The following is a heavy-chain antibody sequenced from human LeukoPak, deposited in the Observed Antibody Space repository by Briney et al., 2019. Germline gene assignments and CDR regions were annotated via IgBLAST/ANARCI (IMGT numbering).Heavy chain of an antibody. CDR2: ISGSGGTT. D-gene: IGHD5-12*01. CDR3: ARDSIVATSHASDY. Sequence: GGSLRLSCAASGLTFSNFAMSWVRQAPGKGLEWVSGISGSGGTTYYADSVKGRFTISRDNSKNTLYLQMNSLRAEDTAVYYCARDSIVATSHASDYWGQGTLVTVSS. CDR1: GLTFSNFA. J-gene: IGHJ4*02. V-gene: IGHV3-23*01.